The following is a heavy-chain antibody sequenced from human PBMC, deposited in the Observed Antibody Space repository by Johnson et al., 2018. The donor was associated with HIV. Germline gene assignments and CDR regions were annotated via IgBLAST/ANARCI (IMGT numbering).Heavy chain of an antibody. CDR2: ISGGST. D-gene: IGHD6-6*01. CDR1: GFTVSSNE. CDR3: ARDREQLVRYAFDI. J-gene: IGHJ3*02. V-gene: IGHV3-38-3*01. Sequence: VQLVESRGVLVQPGGSLRLSCAASGFTVSSNEMSWVRQAPGKGLEWVSSISGGSTYYADSVKGRFTISRDNSKNTLYLQMNSLRAEDTAVYYCARDREQLVRYAFDIWGQGTMVTVSS.